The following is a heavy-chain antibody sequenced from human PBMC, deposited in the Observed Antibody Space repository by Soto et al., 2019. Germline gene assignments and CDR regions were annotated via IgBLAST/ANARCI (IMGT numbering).Heavy chain of an antibody. CDR3: ARHRRIAAAGTGTWDYYYGMDV. CDR2: IDPSDSYT. D-gene: IGHD6-13*01. Sequence: GESLKISCKGSGYSFTSYWISWVRQMPGKGLEWMGRIDPSDSYTNYSPSFQGHVTISADKSISTAYLQWSSLKASDTAMYYCARHRRIAAAGTGTWDYYYGMDVWGQATTVTVS. CDR1: GYSFTSYW. V-gene: IGHV5-10-1*01. J-gene: IGHJ6*02.